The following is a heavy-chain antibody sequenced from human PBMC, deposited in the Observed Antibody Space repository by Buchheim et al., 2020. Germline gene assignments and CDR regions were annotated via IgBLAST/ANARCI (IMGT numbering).Heavy chain of an antibody. V-gene: IGHV3-33*01. Sequence: QVQLVESGGGVVQPGRSLRLSCAASGFTFSSYGMHWVRQAPGKGLEWVAVIWYDGSNKYYADSVKGRFTISRDTSKNTLYLQMNSLRAEDTAVYYCAREGPVIAAAEARYYYYYMDVWGKGTT. CDR3: AREGPVIAAAEARYYYYYMDV. J-gene: IGHJ6*03. D-gene: IGHD6-13*01. CDR1: GFTFSSYG. CDR2: IWYDGSNK.